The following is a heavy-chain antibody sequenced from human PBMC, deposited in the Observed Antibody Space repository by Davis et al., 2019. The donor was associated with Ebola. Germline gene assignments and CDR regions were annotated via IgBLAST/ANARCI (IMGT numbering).Heavy chain of an antibody. CDR3: ARVPRWYFDL. CDR1: GDTFRRFA. J-gene: IGHJ2*01. CDR2: IVPFLRST. V-gene: IGHV1-69*11. Sequence: SVKVSCKASGDTFRRFAITWVRHAPGQGLVWMGTIVPFLRSTNYAQTFQGRVTITADESTGTAYMELSRLRSDDTAVYYCARVPRWYFDLWGRGTLVTVSS.